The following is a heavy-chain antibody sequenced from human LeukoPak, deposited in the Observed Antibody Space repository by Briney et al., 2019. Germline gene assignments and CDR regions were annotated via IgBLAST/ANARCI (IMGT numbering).Heavy chain of an antibody. CDR3: ARLGYCTNGVCYSYYFDY. J-gene: IGHJ4*02. V-gene: IGHV4-61*08. Sequence: SQTLSLTCTVSGGSISGGDYYWSWIRQPPGKGLEWIGHIYYSGSTNYNPSLKSRVTISVDTSKNQFSLKLSSVTAADTAVYYCARLGYCTNGVCYSYYFDYWGQGTLVTVSS. D-gene: IGHD2-8*01. CDR2: IYYSGST. CDR1: GGSISGGDYY.